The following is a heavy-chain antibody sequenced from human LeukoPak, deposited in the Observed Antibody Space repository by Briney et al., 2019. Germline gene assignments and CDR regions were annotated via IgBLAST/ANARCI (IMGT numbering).Heavy chain of an antibody. CDR2: INPTGGST. V-gene: IGHV1-46*01. D-gene: IGHD6-6*01. CDR1: GYTLTELS. J-gene: IGHJ4*02. CDR3: ARTAARRFDY. Sequence: ASVKVSCKVSGYTLTELSMHWVRQAPGQGLEWMGIINPTGGSTTYAQKFQGRVTMTRDTSTSTVYMELSSLRSDDTAVYYCARTAARRFDYWGQGTLVTVSS.